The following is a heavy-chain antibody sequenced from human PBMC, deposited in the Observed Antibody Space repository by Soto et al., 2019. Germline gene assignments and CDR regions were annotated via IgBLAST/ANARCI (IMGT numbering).Heavy chain of an antibody. D-gene: IGHD2-21*02. CDR3: VRDPWGDCFDWYFDF. CDR2: ISYDGTTK. Sequence: QLVESGGGVVQPGGSLRLSCAASGFAFSRFALHWLRQAPGKGLEWVALISYDGTTKYYPDAVKGRFAISRDNSNNTLYLEMNSLRPEDTAFYYCVRDPWGDCFDWYFDFWGHGTLVTVSS. CDR1: GFAFSRFA. V-gene: IGHV3-30*09. J-gene: IGHJ2*01.